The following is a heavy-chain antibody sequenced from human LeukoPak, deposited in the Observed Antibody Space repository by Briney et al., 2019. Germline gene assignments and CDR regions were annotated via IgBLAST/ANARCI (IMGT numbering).Heavy chain of an antibody. CDR1: GFTFRDYA. CDR2: ISWNSGRI. CDR3: AKATVTTWGPPADD. Sequence: GGSLRLSCAASGFTFRDYALHWVRQGPGKGLEWVSSISWNSGRIAYADSVKGRFTISRDNAKNSLYLQMNSLRVDDSALYYCAKATVTTWGPPADDWGQGTQVTASS. J-gene: IGHJ4*02. D-gene: IGHD4-17*01. V-gene: IGHV3-9*01.